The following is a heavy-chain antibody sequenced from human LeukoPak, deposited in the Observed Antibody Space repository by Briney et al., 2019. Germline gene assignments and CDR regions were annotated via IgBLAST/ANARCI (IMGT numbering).Heavy chain of an antibody. CDR2: IYYSGST. Sequence: SETLSLTCTVSGGSISSGDYYWSWIRQPPGKGLERIGSIYYSGSTYYNPSLKSRVTISVDTSKNQFSLKLSSVTAADTAVYYCAKPPRYDFWSGYYEYYFDYWGQGTLVTVSS. V-gene: IGHV4-39*01. D-gene: IGHD3-3*01. J-gene: IGHJ4*02. CDR1: GGSISSGDYY. CDR3: AKPPRYDFWSGYYEYYFDY.